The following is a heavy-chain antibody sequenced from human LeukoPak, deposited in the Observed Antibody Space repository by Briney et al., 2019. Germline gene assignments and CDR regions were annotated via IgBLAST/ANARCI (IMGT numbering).Heavy chain of an antibody. CDR3: ARGISGWRYSQIDY. J-gene: IGHJ4*02. CDR2: INHSGST. Sequence: PSETLSLTCAVYGGSFSGYYWSWIRQPPGKGLEWIGEINHSGSTNYNPSLKSRVTISVDTSKNQFSLKLSSVTAADTAVYYCARGISGWRYSQIDYWGQGTLVTVSS. CDR1: GGSFSGYY. V-gene: IGHV4-34*01. D-gene: IGHD6-19*01.